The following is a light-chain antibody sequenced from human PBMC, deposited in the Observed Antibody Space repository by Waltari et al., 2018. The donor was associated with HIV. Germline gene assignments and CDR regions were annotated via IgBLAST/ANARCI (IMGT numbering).Light chain of an antibody. CDR2: WAS. Sequence: DIVMTQSPDSLAVSLGERATINCKSSQSVLYSSNNKNYLAWYQQKPGQPPQLLIYWASTRESGVPDRFSGSGSGTDFTLTISSLQAEDVAVYYCQQYYSPLRMFGQGTKVEIK. CDR3: QQYYSPLRM. V-gene: IGKV4-1*01. CDR1: QSVLYSSNNKNY. J-gene: IGKJ1*01.